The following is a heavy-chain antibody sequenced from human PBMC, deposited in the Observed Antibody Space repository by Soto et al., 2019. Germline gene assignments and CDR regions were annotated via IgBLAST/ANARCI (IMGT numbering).Heavy chain of an antibody. Sequence: EVQLVESGGGLVQPGGSLRLSCAASGFSLTSYSMNWVRQAPGKGLQWVAYISGSGSTKKYADSVKGRFTTSRDNDENSEYLQMNVRGDEDTAVYYCARAVGYGEYGCEWGQGTRVPVSS. V-gene: IGHV3-48*02. CDR3: ARAVGYGEYGCE. J-gene: IGHJ4*01. D-gene: IGHD4-17*01. CDR2: ISGSGSTK. CDR1: GFSLTSYS.